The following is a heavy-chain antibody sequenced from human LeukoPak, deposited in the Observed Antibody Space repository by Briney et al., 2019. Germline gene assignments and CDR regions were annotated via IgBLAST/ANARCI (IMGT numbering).Heavy chain of an antibody. Sequence: GGSLRLSCAASGFTFSSYGVHWVRQAPGKGLEWVAVISYDGSNKYYADSVKGRFTISRDNSKNTLYLQMNSLRAEDTAVYYCASSRGYYYDSSLYWGQGTLVTVSS. CDR2: ISYDGSNK. V-gene: IGHV3-30*03. D-gene: IGHD3-22*01. CDR1: GFTFSSYG. CDR3: ASSRGYYYDSSLY. J-gene: IGHJ4*02.